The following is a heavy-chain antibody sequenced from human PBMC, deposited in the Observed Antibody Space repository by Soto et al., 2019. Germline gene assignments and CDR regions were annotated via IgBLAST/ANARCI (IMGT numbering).Heavy chain of an antibody. CDR2: IHYSGST. CDR3: ASTKDETLYFDD. V-gene: IGHV4-39*01. Sequence: PSETPSLTCTVSGDSISITSYYWGWVRQPPGKGLEWIGSIHYSGSTHYNPSLQSRVTISGDASKKQFSLKLRSVTAADTAVYYCASTKDETLYFDDWGQGTLVTVSS. CDR1: GDSISITSYY. D-gene: IGHD2-15*01. J-gene: IGHJ4*02.